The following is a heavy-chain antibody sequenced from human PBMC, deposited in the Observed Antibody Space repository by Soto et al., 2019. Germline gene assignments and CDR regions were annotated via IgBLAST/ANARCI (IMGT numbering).Heavy chain of an antibody. V-gene: IGHV1-8*02. CDR1: GYTFTIYG. Sequence: ASVKVSCKASGYTFTIYGISWVRQAPGQGLEWMGWISAYNGNTGYAQKFQGRVTMTRNTSISTAYMELSSLRSEDTAVYYCSREVNFYGLDVWGQGTTVTVSS. J-gene: IGHJ6*02. CDR3: SREVNFYGLDV. CDR2: ISAYNGNT.